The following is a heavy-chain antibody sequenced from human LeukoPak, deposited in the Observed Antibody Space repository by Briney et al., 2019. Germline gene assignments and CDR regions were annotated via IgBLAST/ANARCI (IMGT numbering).Heavy chain of an antibody. CDR2: ISGSGGST. Sequence: GGSLRLSCAASGFTFSSYAMSWVRQAPGKGLEWVSAISGSGGSTYYADSVKGRFTISRDNSKNTLYLQMNSLRAEDTAVYYCARDLFRYGAYYYDSSGNWFDPWGQGTLVTVSS. CDR1: GFTFSSYA. J-gene: IGHJ5*02. D-gene: IGHD3-22*01. CDR3: ARDLFRYGAYYYDSSGNWFDP. V-gene: IGHV3-23*01.